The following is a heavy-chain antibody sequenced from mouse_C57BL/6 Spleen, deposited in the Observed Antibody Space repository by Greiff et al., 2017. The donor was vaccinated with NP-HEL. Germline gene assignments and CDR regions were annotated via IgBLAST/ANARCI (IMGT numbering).Heavy chain of an antibody. CDR3: APYDDGDWYFDV. D-gene: IGHD2-4*01. J-gene: IGHJ1*03. Sequence: VQLQQPGAELVKPGASVKMSCKASGYTFTSYWITWVKQRPGQGLEWIGDIYPGSGSTNYNEKFKSKATLTVDTSSSTAYMQLSSLTSEDSAVYYCAPYDDGDWYFDVWGTGTTVTVSS. V-gene: IGHV1-55*01. CDR2: IYPGSGST. CDR1: GYTFTSYW.